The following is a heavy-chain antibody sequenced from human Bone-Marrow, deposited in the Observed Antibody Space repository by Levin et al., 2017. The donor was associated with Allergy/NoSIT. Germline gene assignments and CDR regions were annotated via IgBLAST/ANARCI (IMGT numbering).Heavy chain of an antibody. D-gene: IGHD6-13*01. CDR3: ARAYSTSWYFYFDH. Sequence: SQTLSLTCTISGGSINNYYWSWIRQSPGKGLEWIGHIYYSGSTYYHPSLKSRVTISVDTSNNQFSLKLSSVTAADTAVYYCARAYSTSWYFYFDHWGQGTLVTVSS. CDR1: GGSINNYY. J-gene: IGHJ4*02. CDR2: IYYSGST. V-gene: IGHV4-59*01.